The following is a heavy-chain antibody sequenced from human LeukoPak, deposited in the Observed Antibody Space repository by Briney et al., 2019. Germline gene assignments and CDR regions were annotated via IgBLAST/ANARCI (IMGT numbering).Heavy chain of an antibody. V-gene: IGHV3-23*01. CDR2: ISGSGGST. CDR1: GFTFSSYA. Sequence: PGGSLRLSCAASGFTFSSYAMSRVRQAPGKGLEWVSAISGSGGSTCYADSVKGRFTISRDNSKNTLYLQMNSLRAEDTAVYYCAKDQRLERWLQSVPREDNWFDPWGQGTLVTVSS. D-gene: IGHD5-24*01. CDR3: AKDQRLERWLQSVPREDNWFDP. J-gene: IGHJ5*02.